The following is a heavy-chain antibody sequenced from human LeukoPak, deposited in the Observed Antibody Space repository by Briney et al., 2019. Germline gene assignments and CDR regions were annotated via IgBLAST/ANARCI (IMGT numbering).Heavy chain of an antibody. CDR3: TTDLLGACCFDY. CDR1: GFMVSRNY. D-gene: IGHD1-26*01. J-gene: IGHJ4*02. V-gene: IGHV3-53*01. Sequence: GGSLRLSCAASGFMVSRNYMSWVRQAPGKGLEWVSVMYTGGSTYYADSVKGRFTISRDNSKNTLNLQMNSLKTEDTAVYYCTTDLLGACCFDYCGQGTLVTVSS. CDR2: MYTGGST.